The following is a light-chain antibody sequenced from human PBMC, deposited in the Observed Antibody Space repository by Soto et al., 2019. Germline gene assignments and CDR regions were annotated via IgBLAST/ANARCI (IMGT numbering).Light chain of an antibody. J-gene: IGKJ3*01. Sequence: DIQMTQSPSSLSASVGDRVTITCRASQTIIRYLNWYQQKPGRAPNLLIYAASSLQSRVPSRFSGSGSGTEFTLTISSLQPEDFATYYCQQSYSTLFTFGPVTKVEIK. CDR2: AAS. CDR1: QTIIRY. CDR3: QQSYSTLFT. V-gene: IGKV1-39*01.